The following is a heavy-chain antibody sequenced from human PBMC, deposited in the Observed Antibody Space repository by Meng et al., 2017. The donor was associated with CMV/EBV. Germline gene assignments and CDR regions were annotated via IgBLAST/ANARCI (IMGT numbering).Heavy chain of an antibody. D-gene: IGHD3-10*01. Sequence: VERVGSGGGLGLPGGSVRLSGAAFGFTVSRNYRGWVRQAPGKGLEWVSVIYSGGSTYYADSVKGRFTISRDNSKNTLYLQMNSLRAEDTAVYYCARRGGADYWGQGTLVTVSS. CDR2: IYSGGST. CDR3: ARRGGADY. J-gene: IGHJ4*02. CDR1: GFTVSRNY. V-gene: IGHV3-66*04.